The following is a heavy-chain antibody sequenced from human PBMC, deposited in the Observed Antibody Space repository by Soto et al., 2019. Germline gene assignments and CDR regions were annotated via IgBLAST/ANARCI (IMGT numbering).Heavy chain of an antibody. Sequence: ASVKVSCKASGYTFTSYDINWVRQATGQGLEWMGWMNPNSGNTGYAQKFQGRVTMTRNTSISTAYMELSSLRSEDTAVYYCARDRGGSSSWYVVFSGMDVWGQGTTVTVSS. D-gene: IGHD6-13*01. CDR3: ARDRGGSSSWYVVFSGMDV. CDR2: MNPNSGNT. CDR1: GYTFTSYD. V-gene: IGHV1-8*01. J-gene: IGHJ6*02.